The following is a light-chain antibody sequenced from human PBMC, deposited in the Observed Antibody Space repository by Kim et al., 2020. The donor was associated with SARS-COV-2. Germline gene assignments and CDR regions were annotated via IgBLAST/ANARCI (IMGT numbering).Light chain of an antibody. J-gene: IGKJ2*01. V-gene: IGKV1-39*01. CDR2: AAS. Sequence: DIQMTQSPSSLSASVGDRVTITCRASQNIRTYLNWYQQISGRAPKLLIYAASSLQGGVPSRFSGSGSGTEFTLTIGNLQPEDFATYYCQQTYTSPYTFGQGTKLEI. CDR3: QQTYTSPYT. CDR1: QNIRTY.